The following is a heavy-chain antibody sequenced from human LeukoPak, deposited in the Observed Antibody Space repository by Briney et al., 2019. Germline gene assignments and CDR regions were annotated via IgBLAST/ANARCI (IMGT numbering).Heavy chain of an antibody. CDR2: IYYSGST. Sequence: SETLSLTCTVSGGSISSYYWSWIRQPPGKGLEWIGYIYYSGSTNYNPSLKSRVTISVDTSKNQFSLKLSSVTAADTAMYYCARILEDGAIFDYWGQGTLVTVSS. J-gene: IGHJ4*02. D-gene: IGHD1-1*01. V-gene: IGHV4-59*01. CDR1: GGSISSYY. CDR3: ARILEDGAIFDY.